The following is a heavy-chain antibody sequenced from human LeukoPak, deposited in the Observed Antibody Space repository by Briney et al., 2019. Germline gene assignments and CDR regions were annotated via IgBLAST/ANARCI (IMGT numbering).Heavy chain of an antibody. CDR3: AAEYHHDSGFDY. CDR1: GFTFTSSA. J-gene: IGHJ4*02. Sequence: TSVKVSFKASGFTFTSSAMQWVRQARGQRLEWIGWIVVGSGNTNYAQKFQERVTITRDMSTSTAYMELSSLRSEDTAVYYCAAEYHHDSGFDYWGQGTLVTVSS. CDR2: IVVGSGNT. V-gene: IGHV1-58*02. D-gene: IGHD1-1*01.